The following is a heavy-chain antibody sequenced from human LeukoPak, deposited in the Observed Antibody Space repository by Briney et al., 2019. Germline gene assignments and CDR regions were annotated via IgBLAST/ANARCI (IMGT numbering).Heavy chain of an antibody. CDR1: GFTFSSYA. CDR2: IWYDGSSE. V-gene: IGHV3-33*08. Sequence: GGSLRLSCAASGFTFSSYAMHWVRQAPGKGLEWVAVIWYDGSSEYFADSVKGRFTISRDNSKNSLYLQMNSLRAEDTAVYYCARGFFRERDGYRTIGAGFLDYWGQGTLVTVSS. J-gene: IGHJ4*02. CDR3: ARGFFRERDGYRTIGAGFLDY. D-gene: IGHD5-24*01.